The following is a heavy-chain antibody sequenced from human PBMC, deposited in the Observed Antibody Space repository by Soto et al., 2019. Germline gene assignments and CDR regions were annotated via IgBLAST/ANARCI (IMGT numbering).Heavy chain of an antibody. CDR3: ARDSGPQMGY. CDR1: GFTFSSYS. Sequence: GGSLRLSCAASGFTFSSYSMNWVRQAPGKVLEWVSSISSSSSYIYYADSVKGRFTISRDNAKNSLYLQMNSLRAEDTAVYYCARDSGPQMGYWGQGTLVNVSS. CDR2: ISSSSSYI. V-gene: IGHV3-21*01. D-gene: IGHD5-12*01. J-gene: IGHJ4*02.